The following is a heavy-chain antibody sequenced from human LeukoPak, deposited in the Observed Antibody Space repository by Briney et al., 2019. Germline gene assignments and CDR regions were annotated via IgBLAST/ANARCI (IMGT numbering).Heavy chain of an antibody. V-gene: IGHV1-69*13. Sequence: GASVKVSCKASGGTFSSYAISWVRQAPGQGLEWMGGIIPIFGTANYAQKFQGGVTITADESTSTAYMELSSLRSEDTAVYYCARGLTSGSYSFDYWGQGTLVTVSS. CDR1: GGTFSSYA. CDR3: ARGLTSGSYSFDY. CDR2: IIPIFGTA. D-gene: IGHD1-26*01. J-gene: IGHJ4*02.